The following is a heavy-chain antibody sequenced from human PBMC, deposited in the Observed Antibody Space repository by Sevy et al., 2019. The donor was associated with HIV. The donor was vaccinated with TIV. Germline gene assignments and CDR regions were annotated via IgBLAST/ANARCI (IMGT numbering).Heavy chain of an antibody. CDR1: GFTFSSYW. CDR3: ARDCSSSTCLWGLDV. J-gene: IGHJ6*02. Sequence: GGSLRLSCGGSGFTFSSYWMSWVRQAPGKGLEWVANIKKDGSERYYVDSVKGRFTISSDNAKKSLYLQMNSLRTEDTAVYYCARDCSSSTCLWGLDVWGQGTTVTVSS. D-gene: IGHD2-2*01. V-gene: IGHV3-7*03. CDR2: IKKDGSER.